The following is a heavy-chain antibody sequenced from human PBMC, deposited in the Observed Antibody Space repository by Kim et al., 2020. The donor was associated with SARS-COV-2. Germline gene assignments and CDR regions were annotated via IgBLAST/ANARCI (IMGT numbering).Heavy chain of an antibody. D-gene: IGHD7-27*01. CDR3: ARSGFNWGLDY. CDR1: GYTFTDYH. Sequence: ASVKVSYKASGYTFTDYHIHWVRQAPGQGLEWMGWINPNSGGTNYAQKFQGRVTMTRDTSISTPYMELSRLGSDDTAVYYCARSGFNWGLDYWGQGTLVT. V-gene: IGHV1-2*02. J-gene: IGHJ4*02. CDR2: INPNSGGT.